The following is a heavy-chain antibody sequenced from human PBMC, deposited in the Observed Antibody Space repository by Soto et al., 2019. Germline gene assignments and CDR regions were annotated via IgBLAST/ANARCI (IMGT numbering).Heavy chain of an antibody. V-gene: IGHV1-58*01. D-gene: IGHD2-21*02. CDR2: IVVGSGNT. CDR1: GFTFTSSA. J-gene: IGHJ6*02. CDR3: AADEWWRLERDSKRAGGMEV. Sequence: ASVKVSSKASGFTFTSSAVQWFRQALGQRLEWIGWIVVGSGNTNYAQKFQERVTITRDMSTSTAYMELSRLRSEDTAVYYCAADEWWRLERDSKRAGGMEVWGQGTTVTVSS.